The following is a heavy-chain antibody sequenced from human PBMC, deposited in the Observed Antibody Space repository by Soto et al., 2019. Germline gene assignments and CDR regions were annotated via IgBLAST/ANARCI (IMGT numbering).Heavy chain of an antibody. CDR3: ARRDTSGFLRYFDN. CDR1: GGTLSSFINYP. Sequence: QMQLVQSGAEVKKPGSSVKVSCKASGGTLSSFINYPINWVRQAPGQGLEWMGGIVPNDGTVNYAQKFQGRVTITADKYPGTAYMELSSLRSEDTALYYCARRDTSGFLRYFDNWGQGTLVTVSS. J-gene: IGHJ4*02. D-gene: IGHD3-22*01. CDR2: IVPNDGTV. V-gene: IGHV1-69*06.